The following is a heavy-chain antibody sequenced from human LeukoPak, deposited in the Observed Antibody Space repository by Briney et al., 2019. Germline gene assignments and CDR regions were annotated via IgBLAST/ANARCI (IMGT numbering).Heavy chain of an antibody. Sequence: SETLSLTCTVSGGSISSYYWSWIRQPPGKGLEWIGYIYYSGSTNYNPSLKSRVTISVDTSKNQFSLKLSSVTAADTAVYYCARGGGDGIKPFDPWGQGTLVTVSS. CDR3: ARGGGDGIKPFDP. CDR2: IYYSGST. V-gene: IGHV4-59*01. D-gene: IGHD1-14*01. J-gene: IGHJ5*02. CDR1: GGSISSYY.